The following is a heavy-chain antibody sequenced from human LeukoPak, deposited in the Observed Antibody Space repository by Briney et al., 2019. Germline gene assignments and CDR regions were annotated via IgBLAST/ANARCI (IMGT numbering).Heavy chain of an antibody. V-gene: IGHV3-49*04. CDR3: TRNLYSSSLIVD. Sequence: GGSLRLSCTRSGFTFADFEMSWVRQSPGKGLEWVGFIRTKAFGATTVYAASVKGRFTISRDDSKSVAYLQMNSLKTEDTALYYCTRNLYSSSLIVDWGQGTTVTVSS. CDR1: GFTFADFE. CDR2: IRTKAFGATT. D-gene: IGHD6-13*01. J-gene: IGHJ6*02.